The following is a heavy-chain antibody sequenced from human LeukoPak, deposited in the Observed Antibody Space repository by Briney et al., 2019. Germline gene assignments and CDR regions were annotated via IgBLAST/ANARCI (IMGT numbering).Heavy chain of an antibody. CDR3: AREGGYNIAFDY. CDR2: IYYSGST. CDR1: GGSISSYY. J-gene: IGHJ4*02. V-gene: IGHV4-59*12. D-gene: IGHD5-24*01. Sequence: SETLSLTCTVSGGSISSYYWSWIRQPPGKGLEWIGYIYYSGSTNYNPSLKSRVTISVDTSKNQFSLKLSSVTAADTAVYYCAREGGYNIAFDYWGQGTLVTVSS.